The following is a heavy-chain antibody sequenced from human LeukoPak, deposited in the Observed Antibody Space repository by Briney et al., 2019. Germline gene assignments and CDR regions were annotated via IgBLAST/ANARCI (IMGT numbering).Heavy chain of an antibody. CDR3: ALAPNSNWFDF. D-gene: IGHD2-8*01. CDR1: GDSTSNFY. Sequence: SETLSLTCTVSGDSTSNFYWNWIRQSPGKGLEWIGNIHYSGSSVYNPSLKSRRTISIDTSRRQFFLKLNSVTAADTAVYFCALAPNSNWFDFWGPGTLVTVSS. V-gene: IGHV4-59*03. CDR2: IHYSGSS. J-gene: IGHJ5*01.